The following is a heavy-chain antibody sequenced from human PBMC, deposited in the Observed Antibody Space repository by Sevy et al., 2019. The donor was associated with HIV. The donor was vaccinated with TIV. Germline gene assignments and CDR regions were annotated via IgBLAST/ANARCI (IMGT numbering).Heavy chain of an antibody. CDR3: ARGRPYYDFWSGSYGMDV. CDR1: GFTFSSYW. D-gene: IGHD3-3*01. CDR2: INSDGSST. Sequence: GGSLRLSCAASGFTFSSYWMHWVRQAPGKGLVWVSRINSDGSSTSYADSVKGRFTISRDNAKNTLYLQMNSLRAEDTAVYYCARGRPYYDFWSGSYGMDVWGQGTTVTVSS. J-gene: IGHJ6*02. V-gene: IGHV3-74*01.